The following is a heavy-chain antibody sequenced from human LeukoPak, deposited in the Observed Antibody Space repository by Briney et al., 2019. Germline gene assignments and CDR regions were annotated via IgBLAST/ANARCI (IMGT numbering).Heavy chain of an antibody. V-gene: IGHV3-30*19. CDR3: ARGYGSASVDY. D-gene: IGHD6-6*01. CDR2: ITYDGNNK. J-gene: IGHJ4*02. Sequence: GRSLRLSCAASGFTFSSYGMHWVRQAPGKGLEWVAVITYDGNNKYYADSVKDRFTLSRDTSKNTLYLQMNSLRTEDTATYYCARGYGSASVDYWGQGTPVTVSS. CDR1: GFTFSSYG.